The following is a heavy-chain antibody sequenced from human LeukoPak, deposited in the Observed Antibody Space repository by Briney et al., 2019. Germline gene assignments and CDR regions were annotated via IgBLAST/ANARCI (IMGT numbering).Heavy chain of an antibody. V-gene: IGHV4-59*08. J-gene: IGHJ4*02. D-gene: IGHD6-13*01. CDR2: IYYSGST. Sequence: SETLSLTGTVSTGTISSSYWSWLRQPPGKGLEWIGYIYYSGSTNYNPSLKSRVTISVDTSKNQFSLKLSSVTAADTAVYYCARLVAGAGSVTIDYWGQGTLVTVSS. CDR3: ARLVAGAGSVTIDY. CDR1: TGTISSSY.